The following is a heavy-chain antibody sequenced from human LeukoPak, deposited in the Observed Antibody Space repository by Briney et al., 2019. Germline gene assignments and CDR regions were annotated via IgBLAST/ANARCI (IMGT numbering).Heavy chain of an antibody. CDR2: IYCSGST. Sequence: SETLSLTCTVSGDSSSTCSWTWIRQPPGRGLEWIGDIYCSGSTAHNPSLKSRGTSSVETSKNQLSLKLNSVTAADTALYYCARRGRVAAAGAYDYHSLDVWGQGITVTVCS. CDR1: GDSSSTCS. D-gene: IGHD6-19*01. J-gene: IGHJ6*03. V-gene: IGHV4-59*08. CDR3: ARRGRVAAAGAYDYHSLDV.